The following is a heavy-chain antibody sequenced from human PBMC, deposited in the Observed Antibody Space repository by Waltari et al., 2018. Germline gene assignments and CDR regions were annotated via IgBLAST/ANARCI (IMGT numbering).Heavy chain of an antibody. V-gene: IGHV1-2*04. D-gene: IGHD6-13*01. CDR3: ARAYSSWYRGEYYFDY. Sequence: QVQLVPSGAEVKKPGASVRATCKASGYTFTGYDRHWVRQAPGQGLEWMGWINPNSGGTNYAQKFQGWVTMTRDTSISTAYMELSRLRSDDTAVYYCARAYSSWYRGEYYFDYWGQGTLVTVSS. J-gene: IGHJ4*02. CDR1: GYTFTGYD. CDR2: INPNSGGT.